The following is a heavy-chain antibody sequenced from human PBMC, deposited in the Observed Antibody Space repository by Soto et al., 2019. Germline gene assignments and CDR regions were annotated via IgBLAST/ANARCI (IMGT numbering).Heavy chain of an antibody. Sequence: GGSLRLSYAASGFTFSSYAMSWVRQAPGEGLEWVSAISGSGGSAYYAYSVKGRFTISRDNSKNTLYLQMNSLRAEDTAVYYCAKDGPGDTGIVLMVYAAHYYYYGMDVGGQGTTVPVSS. CDR2: ISGSGGSA. CDR1: GFTFSSYA. J-gene: IGHJ6*02. CDR3: AKDGPGDTGIVLMVYAAHYYYYGMDV. V-gene: IGHV3-23*01. D-gene: IGHD2-8*01.